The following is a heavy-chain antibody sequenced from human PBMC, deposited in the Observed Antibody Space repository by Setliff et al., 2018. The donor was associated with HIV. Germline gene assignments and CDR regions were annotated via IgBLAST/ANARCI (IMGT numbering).Heavy chain of an antibody. CDR2: IIPLFGTE. CDR1: GGTFSSYA. Sequence: SVKVSCKASGGTFSSYAISWVRQAPGQGLEWMGGIIPLFGTENYAQKFQGRVTITADESTSTAYMELSSLRSEDTAVYYCARAQPTNRIAAAGFDYWGQGTLVTVPQ. CDR3: ARAQPTNRIAAAGFDY. D-gene: IGHD6-13*01. V-gene: IGHV1-69*13. J-gene: IGHJ4*02.